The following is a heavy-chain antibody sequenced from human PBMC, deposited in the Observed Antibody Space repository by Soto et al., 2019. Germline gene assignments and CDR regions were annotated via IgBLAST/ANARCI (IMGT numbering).Heavy chain of an antibody. CDR1: GFTFSSYG. V-gene: IGHV3-30*18. Sequence: QVQLVESGGGVVQPGRSLRLCYAASGFTFSSYGMHWVRQAPGKGLEWVAVISYDGSNKYYADSVKGRFTISRDNSKNTLYLQMNSLRAEDTAVYYCAKDRRKVVVAAPFDYWGQGTLVTVSS. CDR3: AKDRRKVVVAAPFDY. J-gene: IGHJ4*02. CDR2: ISYDGSNK. D-gene: IGHD2-15*01.